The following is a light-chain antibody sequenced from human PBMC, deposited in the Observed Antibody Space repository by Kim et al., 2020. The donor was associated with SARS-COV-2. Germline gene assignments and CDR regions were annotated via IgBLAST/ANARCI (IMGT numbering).Light chain of an antibody. V-gene: IGKV1-27*01. J-gene: IGKJ1*01. CDR2: AAA. CDR3: QKYNSAPWT. Sequence: DIQLTQSPSSLSASIGDRVTITCRASQDIANSLAWYQQKPGKVPQVLIYAAATLQSGVPSRFSGSGSGPEFTLTIGSLQTEDVATSYCQKYNSAPWTFGPGTKVDIK. CDR1: QDIANS.